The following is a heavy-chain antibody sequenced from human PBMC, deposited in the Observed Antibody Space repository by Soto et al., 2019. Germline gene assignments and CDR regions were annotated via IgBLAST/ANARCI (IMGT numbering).Heavy chain of an antibody. CDR2: IYWSGDE. V-gene: IGHV2-5*01. J-gene: IGHJ3*01. CDR3: ASGLETQPVFAFDV. Sequence: VPTLVNPAQTLPVTCSFAWFSLIPSGVGVGWIRQPPGKALEWLALIYWSGDEHYRPSLQSRLTITKDTSKNQVVLTMTNMDPVDTATYYCASGLETQPVFAFDVWGQGTSVSVSS. CDR1: WFSLIPSGVG.